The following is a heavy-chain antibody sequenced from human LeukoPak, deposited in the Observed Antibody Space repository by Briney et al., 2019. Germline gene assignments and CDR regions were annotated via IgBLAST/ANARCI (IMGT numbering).Heavy chain of an antibody. Sequence: GASVKVSCKTSGYSFIDYYIHWVRQAPGQGLEWMGWINSNSADTNYAQKFQGRVTMTRDTSISTAYMELSRLRSDDTAVYYCARDRGAGNEYNWFDPWGQGTLVTVSS. V-gene: IGHV1-2*02. D-gene: IGHD1-1*01. CDR1: GYSFIDYY. J-gene: IGHJ5*02. CDR3: ARDRGAGNEYNWFDP. CDR2: INSNSADT.